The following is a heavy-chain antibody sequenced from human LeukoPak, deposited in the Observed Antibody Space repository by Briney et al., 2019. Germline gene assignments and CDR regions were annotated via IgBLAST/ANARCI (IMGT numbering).Heavy chain of an antibody. V-gene: IGHV4-39*07. D-gene: IGHD4-17*01. J-gene: IGHJ4*02. CDR1: GGSISSSSYY. CDR2: IYYSGST. CDR3: AREGGDYYFDY. Sequence: SGTLSLTCTVSGGSISSSSYYWGWIRQPPGKGLEWIGSIYYSGSTYYNPSLKSRVTISVDTSKNQFSLKLSSVTAADTAVYYCAREGGDYYFDYWGQGTLVTVSS.